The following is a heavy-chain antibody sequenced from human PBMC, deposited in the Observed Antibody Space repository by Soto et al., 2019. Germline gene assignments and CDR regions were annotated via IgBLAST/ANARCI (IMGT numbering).Heavy chain of an antibody. J-gene: IGHJ4*02. CDR1: GFTFSNYG. CDR3: AKGGAYFYDDGTRAY. V-gene: IGHV3-23*01. D-gene: IGHD3-16*01. CDR2: INPRGIDT. Sequence: EEQVLESGGGSAQPGGSLRLSCAASGFTFSNYGMTWVRQAPGKGLEWVSSINPRGIDTKYADSVKGRFTIARDNSKNMMDLQMNNLRAEDTAVYYCAKGGAYFYDDGTRAYWGQGTLVPVSP.